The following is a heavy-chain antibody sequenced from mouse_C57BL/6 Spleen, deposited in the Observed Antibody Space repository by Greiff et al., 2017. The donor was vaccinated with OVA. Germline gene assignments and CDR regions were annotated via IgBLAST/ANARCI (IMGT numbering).Heavy chain of an antibody. V-gene: IGHV3-6*01. Sequence: EVKLVESGPGLVKPSQSLSLTCSVTGYSITSGYYWNWIRQFPGNKLEWMGYISYDGSNNYNPSLKNRISITRDTSKNQFFLKLNSVTTEDTATYYCAREGVYYGSSSYAMDYWGQGTSVTVSS. J-gene: IGHJ4*01. CDR1: GYSITSGYY. D-gene: IGHD1-1*01. CDR3: AREGVYYGSSSYAMDY. CDR2: ISYDGSN.